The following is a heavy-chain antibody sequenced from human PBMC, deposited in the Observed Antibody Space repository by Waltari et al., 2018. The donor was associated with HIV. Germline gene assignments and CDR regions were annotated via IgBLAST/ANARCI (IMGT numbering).Heavy chain of an antibody. CDR2: IAASYPNT. D-gene: IGHD3-10*01. Sequence: EAQLLESGGGLVQPGGSLRVSCVGSGFTFRHYAMIWVRQAPGKGLEWVSAIAASYPNTYYSDSVRGRFTVSKDNSENSLHLQMNSLRAEDTALYYCARIYVSGAFDIWGQGTVVTVSS. V-gene: IGHV3-23*01. CDR1: GFTFRHYA. CDR3: ARIYVSGAFDI. J-gene: IGHJ3*02.